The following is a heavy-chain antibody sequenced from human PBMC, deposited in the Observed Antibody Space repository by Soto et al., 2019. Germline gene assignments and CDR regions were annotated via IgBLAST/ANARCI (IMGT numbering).Heavy chain of an antibody. CDR3: ARDFWSGLITQLFDY. V-gene: IGHV3-7*01. CDR2: IKQDGSEK. D-gene: IGHD3-3*01. J-gene: IGHJ4*02. Sequence: PGGSLRLSCAASGFTFSSYWMSWVRQAPGKGLEWVANIKQDGSEKYYVDSVKGRFTISRDNAKNSLYLQMNSLRAEDTAVYYCARDFWSGLITQLFDYWGQGTLVTVSS. CDR1: GFTFSSYW.